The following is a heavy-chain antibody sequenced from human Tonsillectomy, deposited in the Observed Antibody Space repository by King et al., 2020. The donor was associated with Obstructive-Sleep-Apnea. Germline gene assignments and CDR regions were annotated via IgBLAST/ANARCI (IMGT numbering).Heavy chain of an antibody. CDR3: ARGGRFDYDILTGYLNY. J-gene: IGHJ4*02. CDR1: GYTFTGYY. CDR2: INPNSGGT. Sequence: VQLVESGAEVKKPGASLKVSCKASGYTFTGYYMHWVRQAPGQGLEWMGWINPNSGGTGYAQKFQGRVTMTRDTSINTAYMELSTLRSDDTAVYYCARGGRFDYDILTGYLNYWGQGTLVTVSS. D-gene: IGHD3-9*01. V-gene: IGHV1-2*02.